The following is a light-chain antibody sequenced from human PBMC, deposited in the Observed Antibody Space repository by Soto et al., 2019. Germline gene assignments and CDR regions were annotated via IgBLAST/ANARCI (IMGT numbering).Light chain of an antibody. CDR2: EVN. CDR3: SSYTSISTYV. J-gene: IGLJ1*01. CDR1: SSDVGAYNY. V-gene: IGLV2-14*01. Sequence: QSALTQPPSVSGSPGQSITISCTGTSSDVGAYNYVSWYQHHPGKAPKLMIYEVNNRPSGVSNRVSGSKSGNTASLTISGLQAEDEADYYCSSYTSISTYVFGAGTKLTVL.